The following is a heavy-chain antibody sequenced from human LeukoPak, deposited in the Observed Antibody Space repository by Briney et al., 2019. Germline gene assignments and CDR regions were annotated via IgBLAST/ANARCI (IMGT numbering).Heavy chain of an antibody. CDR3: ARLKYCTNGVCYAGFDY. Sequence: EASVKVSCKASGYTFTSYAMHWVRQAPGQRLEWMGWINAGNGNTKYSQKFQGRVTITRDTSADTAYMELSSLRSEDTAVYYCARLKYCTNGVCYAGFDYWGQGTLVTASS. D-gene: IGHD2-8*01. CDR1: GYTFTSYA. CDR2: INAGNGNT. V-gene: IGHV1-3*01. J-gene: IGHJ4*02.